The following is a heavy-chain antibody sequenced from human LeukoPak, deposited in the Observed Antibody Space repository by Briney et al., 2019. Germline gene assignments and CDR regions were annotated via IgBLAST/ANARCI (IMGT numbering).Heavy chain of an antibody. J-gene: IGHJ4*02. CDR1: GYTFTSYY. CDR3: FLYGSGSYSFDY. D-gene: IGHD3-10*01. Sequence: ASVKVSCKASGYTFTSYYMHWVRQAPGQGLEWMGIINPSGGSTNYAQKLQGRVTMTTDTSTSTAYMELRSLRSDDTAVYYCFLYGSGSYSFDYWGQGTLVTVSS. V-gene: IGHV1-46*01. CDR2: INPSGGST.